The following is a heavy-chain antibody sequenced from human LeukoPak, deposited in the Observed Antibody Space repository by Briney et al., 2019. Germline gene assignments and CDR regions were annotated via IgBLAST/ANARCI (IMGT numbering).Heavy chain of an antibody. D-gene: IGHD6-19*01. CDR3: AKLPSSGWLDY. CDR1: GFTVSDNY. J-gene: IGHJ4*02. V-gene: IGHV3-66*01. Sequence: PGGSLRLSCVVSGFTVSDNYMSWVRQAPGKGLEWVSAFYSGGNTYYTGSVKGSFIISRDSSKNTLYLQMNNLRPEDTAMYYCAKLPSSGWLDYWGQGTLVTVSS. CDR2: FYSGGNT.